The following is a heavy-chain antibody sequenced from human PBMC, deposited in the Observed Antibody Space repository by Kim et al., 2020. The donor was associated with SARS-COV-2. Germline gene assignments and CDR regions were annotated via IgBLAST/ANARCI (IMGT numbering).Heavy chain of an antibody. D-gene: IGHD3-9*01. J-gene: IGHJ4*02. CDR3: AIDILTGYSPDY. V-gene: IGHV1-18*01. CDR1: GYTFTSYG. CDR2: ISAYNGNT. Sequence: ASVKVSCKASGYTFTSYGISWVRQAPGQGLEWMGWISAYNGNTNYAQKLQGRVTMTTDTSTSTAYMELRSLRSDDTAVYYCAIDILTGYSPDYWGQGTLVTVSS.